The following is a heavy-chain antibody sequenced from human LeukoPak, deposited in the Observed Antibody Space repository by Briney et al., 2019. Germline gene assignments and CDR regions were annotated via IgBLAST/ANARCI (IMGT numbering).Heavy chain of an antibody. V-gene: IGHV4-59*01. D-gene: IGHD6-13*01. Sequence: PSETLSLTCLVSGEPISSYYWSWTRQAPGRGPEYIGNIYYNGNTNYNPSLKSRVTISVDASKNQFSLKVDSVSAADTAVYYCARGVLVVAAPQYWGQGTLVTVSS. J-gene: IGHJ4*02. CDR3: ARGVLVVAAPQY. CDR2: IYYNGNT. CDR1: GEPISSYY.